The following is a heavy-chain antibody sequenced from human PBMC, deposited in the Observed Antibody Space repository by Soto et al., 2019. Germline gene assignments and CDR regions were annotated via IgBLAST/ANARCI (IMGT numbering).Heavy chain of an antibody. D-gene: IGHD2-2*01. CDR3: ARSRGYKFGFVAVPAAPYYYGMDV. V-gene: IGHV3-21*01. CDR1: GFTFSSYS. Sequence: GGSLRLSCAASGFTFSSYSMNWVRQAPGKGLEWVSSISSSSSYIYYADSVKGRFTISRDNAKNSLYLQMNSLRAEDTAVYYCARSRGYKFGFVAVPAAPYYYGMDVWGQGTTVTVSS. CDR2: ISSSSSYI. J-gene: IGHJ6*02.